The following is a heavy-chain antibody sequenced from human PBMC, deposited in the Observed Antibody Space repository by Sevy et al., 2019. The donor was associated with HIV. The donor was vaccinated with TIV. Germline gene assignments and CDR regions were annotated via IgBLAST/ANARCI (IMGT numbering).Heavy chain of an antibody. J-gene: IGHJ5*02. CDR1: DGSFSGYY. V-gene: IGHV4-34*01. CDR3: ARSPPVVVVPGAPSWFDP. Sequence: SETLSLTCAVHDGSFSGYYWNWIRQLPGKGLEWIGEINESGITYYNPSLKIRVTISVDKSKKQFSLMLNSVPAVDSAVYFCARSPPVVVVPGAPSWFDPWGQGTLVTVSS. D-gene: IGHD2-2*01. CDR2: INESGIT.